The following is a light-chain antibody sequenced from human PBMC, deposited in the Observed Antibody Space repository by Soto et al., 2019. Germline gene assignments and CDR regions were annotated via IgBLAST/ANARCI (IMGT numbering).Light chain of an antibody. CDR1: QSVGSN. V-gene: IGKV3-15*01. CDR3: QRYNHWPPDRT. CDR2: GAS. Sequence: EIVMTQSPATLSVSPGDRATLSCRASQSVGSNLAWYQQKPGQAPRLLIYGASTRATGSPATFSGSGSGTGFTLTIRRLQSYDLAIYFCQRYNHWPPDRTFGGGTKVEIK. J-gene: IGKJ4*02.